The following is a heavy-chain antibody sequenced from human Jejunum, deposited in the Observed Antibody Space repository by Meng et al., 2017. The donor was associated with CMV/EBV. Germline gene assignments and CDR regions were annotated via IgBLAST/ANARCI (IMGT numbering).Heavy chain of an antibody. CDR1: GGSIRNDQW. V-gene: IGHV4-4*02. J-gene: IGHJ4*02. CDR2: IYHSGRT. CDR3: TTLYGDSIS. Sequence: GELQESGPGLVNPSGTLPLTCVVSGGSIRNDQWWSGVRQAPGKGLEWIGEIYHSGRTNYNPSVKSRVSMSVDKSQNHFSLRLSSVTAADTAVYYCTTLYGDSISWGQGTLVTVSS. D-gene: IGHD4-17*01.